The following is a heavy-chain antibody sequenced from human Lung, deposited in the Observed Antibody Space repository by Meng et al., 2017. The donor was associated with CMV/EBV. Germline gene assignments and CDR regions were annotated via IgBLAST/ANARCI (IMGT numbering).Heavy chain of an antibody. D-gene: IGHD6-19*01. V-gene: IGHV4-39*01. CDR2: IYYNGGT. CDR1: GGSISSSSHY. J-gene: IGHJ4*02. Sequence: SETLSLXCTVSGGSISSSSHYWGWIRQPPGKGLEWIATIYYNGGTSYNPSLKSRVTISLDTSKNQFSLKLNSVTAADTAVYYCATTSSGWFNYFDSWGQGTLVTVSS. CDR3: ATTSSGWFNYFDS.